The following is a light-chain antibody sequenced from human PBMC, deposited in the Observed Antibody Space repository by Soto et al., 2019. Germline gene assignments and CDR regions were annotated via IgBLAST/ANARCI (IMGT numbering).Light chain of an antibody. CDR2: AAS. Sequence: DIQMTQSPSTLSASAGDRVTITCRASQTISSWLAWYQQKPGKAPNLLIYAASSLQSGVPSRFSGSGSGTDFTLTISSLQPEDFGTYYCQQSYNTPPTFGQGTKVDI. CDR3: QQSYNTPPT. V-gene: IGKV1-39*01. CDR1: QTISSW. J-gene: IGKJ1*01.